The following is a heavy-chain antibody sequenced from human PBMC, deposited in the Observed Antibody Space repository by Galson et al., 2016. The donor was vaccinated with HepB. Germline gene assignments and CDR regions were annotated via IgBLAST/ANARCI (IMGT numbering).Heavy chain of an antibody. CDR2: SRGSGTT. J-gene: IGHJ4*02. V-gene: IGHV3-23*01. CDR1: GFTFTNYG. Sequence: SLRLSCAASGFTFTNYGMSWVRQAPGKGLEWGSGSRGSGTTYYAASVKGRVTITRDNSKNTVYLPMDSLRADDTALYYCAKDLPSNTGRAFDYWGQGTLVTVSS. D-gene: IGHD1-1*01. CDR3: AKDLPSNTGRAFDY.